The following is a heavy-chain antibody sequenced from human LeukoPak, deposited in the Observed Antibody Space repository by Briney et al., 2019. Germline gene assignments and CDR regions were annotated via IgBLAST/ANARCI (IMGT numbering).Heavy chain of an antibody. CDR3: ARDSGVTFFFDY. D-gene: IGHD1-26*01. CDR1: GFTFSSYG. V-gene: IGHV3-30*02. CDR2: IRYDGSNK. J-gene: IGHJ4*02. Sequence: GGSLRLSCAASGFTFSSYGMHWVRQAPGKGLEWVAFIRYDGSNKYYADSVKGRFTISRDNSKNTLYLQMNSLRAEDTAVYYCARDSGVTFFFDYWGQGTLVTVSS.